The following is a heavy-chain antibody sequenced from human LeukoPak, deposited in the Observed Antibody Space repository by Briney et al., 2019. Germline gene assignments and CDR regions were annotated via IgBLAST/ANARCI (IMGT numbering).Heavy chain of an antibody. CDR2: IWYDGNNK. CDR1: GFTFSNYG. J-gene: IGHJ4*02. CDR3: ARGGQYFDY. D-gene: IGHD1-26*01. V-gene: IGHV3-33*01. Sequence: GGSLRLSCAASGFTFSNYGMHWVRQAPGKGLEWVAAIWYDGNNKYYADSVKGRFTISRDNSKNTLYLQMNSLRAEDTAVYYCARGGQYFDYWGQGTLVTVSS.